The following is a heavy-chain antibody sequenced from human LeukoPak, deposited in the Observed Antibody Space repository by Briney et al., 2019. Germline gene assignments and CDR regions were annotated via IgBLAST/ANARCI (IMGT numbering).Heavy chain of an antibody. Sequence: GGSLRLSCAASGFIFSDYSMKWVRQAPGKGLEWVSAISSAGNYIFYSDSVKGRFTISRDTAKNSLFLQMNILRPEDTAVYYCSRGAIAGAGTFDDYWGQGILVTVSS. CDR2: ISSAGNYI. J-gene: IGHJ4*02. CDR1: GFIFSDYS. D-gene: IGHD6-13*01. V-gene: IGHV3-21*01. CDR3: SRGAIAGAGTFDDY.